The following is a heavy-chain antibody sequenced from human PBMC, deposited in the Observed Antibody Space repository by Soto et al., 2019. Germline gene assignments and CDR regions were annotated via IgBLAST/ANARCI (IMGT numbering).Heavy chain of an antibody. D-gene: IGHD6-6*01. V-gene: IGHV3-23*01. Sequence: GGSLRLSCAASVFTFSAFEMNWVRQAPGKGLEWVSAISGSGGSTYYADSVKGRFTISRDNSKNTLYLQMNSLRAEDTAVYYCAKLGIAAPVFDYWGQGTLVTVSS. J-gene: IGHJ4*02. CDR3: AKLGIAAPVFDY. CDR2: ISGSGGST. CDR1: VFTFSAFE.